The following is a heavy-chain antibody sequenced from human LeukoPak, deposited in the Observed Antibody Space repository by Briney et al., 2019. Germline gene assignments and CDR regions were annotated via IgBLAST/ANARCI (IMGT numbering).Heavy chain of an antibody. CDR1: GGSISSYY. J-gene: IGHJ4*02. CDR2: IYTSGST. D-gene: IGHD2-21*01. Sequence: PSETLSLTCTVSGGSISSYYWSWIRQPVGPGLEWIGRIYTSGSTNYNPSLKSRVTMSVDTSKNQFSLKLSSVTAADTAVYYCAREGGGILWWPFDYWGQGTLVTVSS. CDR3: AREGGGILWWPFDY. V-gene: IGHV4-4*07.